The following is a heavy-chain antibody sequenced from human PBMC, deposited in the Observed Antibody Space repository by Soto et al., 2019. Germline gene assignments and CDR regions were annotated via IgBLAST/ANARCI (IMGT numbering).Heavy chain of an antibody. D-gene: IGHD6-19*01. CDR1: GGSFSGYY. CDR3: ARGWWLVPYYFDY. Sequence: QVQLQQWGAGLLKPSETLSLTCAVYGGSFSGYYWSWIRQPPGKGLEWIGEINHSGSTNYNPSLKSRVTISVDTSKNQFSLKLSSVTAADTAVYYCARGWWLVPYYFDYWGQGTLVTVSS. V-gene: IGHV4-34*01. J-gene: IGHJ4*02. CDR2: INHSGST.